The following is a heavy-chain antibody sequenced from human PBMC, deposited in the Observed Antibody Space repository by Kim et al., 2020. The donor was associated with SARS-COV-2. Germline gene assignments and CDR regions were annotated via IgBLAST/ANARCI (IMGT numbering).Heavy chain of an antibody. CDR2: ISSSGSTI. J-gene: IGHJ4*02. CDR1: GFTFSDYY. D-gene: IGHD3-9*01. CDR3: ARDNPSAGLYDILTGGTIDY. Sequence: GGSLRLSCAASGFTFSDYYMSWIRQAPGKGLEWVSYISSSGSTIYYADSVKGRFTISRDNAKNSLYLQMNSLRAEDTAVYYCARDNPSAGLYDILTGGTIDYWGQGTLVTVSS. V-gene: IGHV3-11*01.